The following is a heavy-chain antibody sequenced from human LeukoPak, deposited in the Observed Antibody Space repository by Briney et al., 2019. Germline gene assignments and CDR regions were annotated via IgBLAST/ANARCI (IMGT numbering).Heavy chain of an antibody. CDR3: AELGITMIGGV. V-gene: IGHV3-48*04. J-gene: IGHJ6*04. CDR2: ISSSGSTI. D-gene: IGHD3-10*02. CDR1: GFTFSSYS. Sequence: WGSLRLSCAASGFTFSSYSMNWVRQAPGKGLEWVSYISSSGSTIYYADSVKGRFTISRDNAKNSLYLQMNSLRAEDTAVYYCAELGITMIGGVWGRGTTVTISS.